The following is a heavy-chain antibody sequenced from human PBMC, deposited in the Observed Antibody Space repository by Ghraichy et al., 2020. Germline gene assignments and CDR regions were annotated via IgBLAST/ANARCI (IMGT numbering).Heavy chain of an antibody. CDR3: AATPHDFWTGYYGFYFDY. CDR1: GFSFSNSV. V-gene: IGHV1-58*01. Sequence: SVKVSCEASGFSFSNSVVQWVRQARGQRLERVGWIVVGSGNTNYAQGFQGRVTISRDESTSTAYMDLSSLGSDDTAVYYCAATPHDFWTGYYGFYFDYWGQGTLVTVSS. J-gene: IGHJ4*02. CDR2: IVVGSGNT. D-gene: IGHD3/OR15-3a*01.